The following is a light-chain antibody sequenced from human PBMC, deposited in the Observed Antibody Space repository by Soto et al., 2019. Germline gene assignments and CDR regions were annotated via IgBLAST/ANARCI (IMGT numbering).Light chain of an antibody. J-gene: IGKJ4*01. V-gene: IGKV3-11*01. CDR2: ETS. CDR1: QSVSRC. CDR3: QQRNNWPLT. Sequence: VLTQSPATLSLSAGERATLSCRASQSVSRCLAWYQQKPGQAPRLLIYETSTRATGVPDRFSGSGSGTDFSLTISKLETEDYAVYYCQQRNNWPLTFGGGTRVESK.